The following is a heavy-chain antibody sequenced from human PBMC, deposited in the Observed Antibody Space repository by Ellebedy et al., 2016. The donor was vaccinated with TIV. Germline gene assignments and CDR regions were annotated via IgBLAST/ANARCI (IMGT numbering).Heavy chain of an antibody. J-gene: IGHJ3*02. Sequence: MPSETLSLTCTVSGGSISTYYWSWIRQPPGKGLECIGYIYYSGSTNYNPSLNSRVTMSVDTSKNQFSLKLSSVTAADTAVYYCARVRYYDSRGYSPDAFDIWGQGTMVTVSS. D-gene: IGHD3-22*01. CDR1: GGSISTYY. CDR2: IYYSGST. CDR3: ARVRYYDSRGYSPDAFDI. V-gene: IGHV4-59*01.